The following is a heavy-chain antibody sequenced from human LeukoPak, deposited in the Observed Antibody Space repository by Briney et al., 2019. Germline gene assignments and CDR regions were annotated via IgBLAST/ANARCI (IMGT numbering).Heavy chain of an antibody. J-gene: IGHJ4*02. CDR1: GFTFCSFV. V-gene: IGHV3-74*01. CDR3: ARERNSGWDAFDL. CDR2: INSVGSST. D-gene: IGHD6-19*01. Sequence: PGGSLRLSCAGSGFTFCSFVMHWVRQAPGKGLVWVSRINSVGSSTSYADSVKGRFTISRDNAKNTLYLQMNSLRAEDTAVYYCARERNSGWDAFDLWGQGTLVTVSS.